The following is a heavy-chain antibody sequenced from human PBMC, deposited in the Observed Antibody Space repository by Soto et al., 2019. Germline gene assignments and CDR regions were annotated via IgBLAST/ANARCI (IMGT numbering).Heavy chain of an antibody. CDR1: GYTFTSYG. CDR3: ARSVTTVTTKTTSYFDY. Sequence: ASVKVSCKASGYTFTSYGISWVRQAPGQGLEWMGWISAYNGNTNYAQKLQGRVTMTTDTSTSTAYMELRSLRSDDTAVYYCARSVTTVTTKTTSYFDYWGQGTLVTVSS. D-gene: IGHD4-17*01. V-gene: IGHV1-18*01. CDR2: ISAYNGNT. J-gene: IGHJ4*02.